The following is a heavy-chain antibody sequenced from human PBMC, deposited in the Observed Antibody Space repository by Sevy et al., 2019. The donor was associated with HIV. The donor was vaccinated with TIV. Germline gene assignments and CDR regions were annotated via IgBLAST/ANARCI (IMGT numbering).Heavy chain of an antibody. CDR2: ISGSGGST. Sequence: GGSLRLSCAASGFTFSSYAMSWVRQAPGKGLEWVSAISGSGGSTYYADSVKGRFTISRDNSKNTLYLQMNSLRAEYTAVYYCAKDLNPSLPLLWFGELPTLDFDYWGQGTLVTVSS. J-gene: IGHJ4*02. CDR3: AKDLNPSLPLLWFGELPTLDFDY. CDR1: GFTFSSYA. D-gene: IGHD3-10*01. V-gene: IGHV3-23*01.